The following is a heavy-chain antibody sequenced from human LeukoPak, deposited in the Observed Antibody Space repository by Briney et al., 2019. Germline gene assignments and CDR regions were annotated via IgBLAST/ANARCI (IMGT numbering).Heavy chain of an antibody. CDR2: IYYSGST. D-gene: IGHD3-16*01. CDR1: GGSISSGGYY. CDR3: ARVSDDYVWGSYRLYYFDY. J-gene: IGHJ4*02. V-gene: IGHV4-31*03. Sequence: SQTLSLTCTVSGGSISSGGYYWRWIRQHPGKGLEWIGYIYYSGSTYYNPSLKSRVTISVDTSKNQFSLKLSSVTAADTAVYYCARVSDDYVWGSYRLYYFDYWGQGTLVTVSS.